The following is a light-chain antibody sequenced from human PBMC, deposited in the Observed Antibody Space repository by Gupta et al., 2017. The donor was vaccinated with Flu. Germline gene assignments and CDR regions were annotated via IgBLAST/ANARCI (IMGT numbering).Light chain of an antibody. V-gene: IGKV2-30*02. Sequence: DVVMTQSPPSLPLSLGHTAYIACRSSQSLVHGGGDTFLDWFQQWPGQSPRRLIHKVSNRESGVPERFSGSASGTDFTLKISRVEAEDVGVYFCMQGTHWPWTFGQGTKVEIK. CDR2: KVS. CDR3: MQGTHWPWT. J-gene: IGKJ1*01. CDR1: QSLVHGGGDTF.